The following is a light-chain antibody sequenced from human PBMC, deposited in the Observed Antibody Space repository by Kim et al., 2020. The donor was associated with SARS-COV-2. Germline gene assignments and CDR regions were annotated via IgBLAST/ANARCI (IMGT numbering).Light chain of an antibody. J-gene: IGKJ1*01. CDR3: QKYDSAPWT. Sequence: DIQMTQSPSSLSASLGDGVTITCRATQDIGNYLAWYQQKPGEPPKLLIYSASTLQSGVPSRFGGRGSGTDFTLTISSLQPEDVATYYWQKYDSAPWTFGQGTKVDIK. V-gene: IGKV1-27*01. CDR1: QDIGNY. CDR2: SAS.